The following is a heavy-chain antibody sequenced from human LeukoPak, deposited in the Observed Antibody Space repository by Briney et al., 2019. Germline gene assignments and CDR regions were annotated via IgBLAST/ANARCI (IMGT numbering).Heavy chain of an antibody. Sequence: PGGSLRLSCAASGFTISSNYMSWVRQPPGKGLDWVSVIYSGGSTYYTDSVKGRFTISRDNSKNTLYLQMNSLRAEDTAVYYCARNPRSGWYVTEGYYFDYWGQGTLVTVSS. CDR1: GFTISSNY. D-gene: IGHD6-19*01. J-gene: IGHJ4*02. CDR2: IYSGGST. CDR3: ARNPRSGWYVTEGYYFDY. V-gene: IGHV3-66*01.